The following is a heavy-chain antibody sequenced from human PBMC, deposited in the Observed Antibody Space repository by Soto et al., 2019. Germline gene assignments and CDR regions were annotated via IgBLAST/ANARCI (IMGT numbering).Heavy chain of an antibody. CDR3: ARVCPGPGLPTPYDYYYGMDV. J-gene: IGHJ6*02. CDR2: ISYDGSNK. V-gene: IGHV3-30-3*01. D-gene: IGHD5-12*01. CDR1: GFTISSYS. Sequence: GGSLRLSCAAAGFTISSYSTHWVRQDPGKGLEWVAVISYDGSNKYYADSVKGRFTISRDNSKNTLYLQMNSLRAEDTAVYYCARVCPGPGLPTPYDYYYGMDVWAQGTTVTVSS.